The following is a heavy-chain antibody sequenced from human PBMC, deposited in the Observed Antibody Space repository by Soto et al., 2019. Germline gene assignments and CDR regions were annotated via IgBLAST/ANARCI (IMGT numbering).Heavy chain of an antibody. CDR3: ARASPEPYDRHAFAI. V-gene: IGHV4-61*01. CDR2: IYYSGNT. Sequence: SETLSLTCTVSGASVSSSTYYWGWIRQPPGKGLEWIGNIYYSGNTYYNPSLKSRVTISVDTSKNQFSLKLSSVTAADTAVYYCARASPEPYDRHAFAIWGQGTMVTVS. CDR1: GASVSSSTYY. J-gene: IGHJ3*02. D-gene: IGHD2-21*01.